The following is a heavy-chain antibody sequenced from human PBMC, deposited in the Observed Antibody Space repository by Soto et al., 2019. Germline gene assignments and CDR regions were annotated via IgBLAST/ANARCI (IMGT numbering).Heavy chain of an antibody. CDR2: ITSVGIST. CDR1: GFTFSAYA. Sequence: EVQVVESGGSLVQPGGSLRLSCAASGFTFSAYAMHWVRQAPGKGLEYVSAITSVGISTYYANSVKGRFTISRDNSKNTLYLQMGSLRAEDMAVYYCARDLRGPFPSIMDVWGRGTTVTVSS. D-gene: IGHD5-12*01. J-gene: IGHJ6*02. CDR3: ARDLRGPFPSIMDV. V-gene: IGHV3-64*01.